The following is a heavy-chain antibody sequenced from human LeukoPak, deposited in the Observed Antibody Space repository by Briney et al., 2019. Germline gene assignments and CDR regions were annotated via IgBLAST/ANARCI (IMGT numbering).Heavy chain of an antibody. CDR1: GGSVTSASHY. J-gene: IGHJ4*02. V-gene: IGHV4-39*01. D-gene: IGHD4-23*01. CDR3: TRHHDYGDKIDY. CDR2: IHYSGST. Sequence: PSETLSVTCTVSGGSVTSASHYWAWIRQPPGKGLEWIGSIHYSGSTYYSPSLKSRLTISGDTSKSQFSLKLTFVTAADTAVYYCTRHHDYGDKIDYWGQGTLVTVSS.